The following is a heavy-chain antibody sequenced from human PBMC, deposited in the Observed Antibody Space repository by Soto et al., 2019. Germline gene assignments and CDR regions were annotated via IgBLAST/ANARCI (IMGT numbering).Heavy chain of an antibody. Sequence: QVQLVQSGAEVKKPGSSVKVSCKASGGTFSSYTISWVRQAPGQGLEGMGRIIPILGIAKYAQKFQGRVTITADKSTSTAYMELSSLRSEDKAVYYCASLPVADGAFNSWGQGTMVTVSS. CDR2: IIPILGIA. CDR1: GGTFSSYT. D-gene: IGHD6-19*01. CDR3: ASLPVADGAFNS. V-gene: IGHV1-69*02. J-gene: IGHJ3*02.